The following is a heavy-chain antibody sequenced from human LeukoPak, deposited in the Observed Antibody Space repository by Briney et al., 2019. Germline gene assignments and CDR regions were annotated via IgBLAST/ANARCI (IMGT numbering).Heavy chain of an antibody. J-gene: IGHJ6*03. CDR1: GFTFSSYG. V-gene: IGHV3-30*02. D-gene: IGHD6-13*01. Sequence: GGSLRLSCAASGFTFSSYGMHWVRQAPGKGLEWVAFTRFDGNNKYYADSVKGRFTISRDNSRNTLDLQMNSLRGEDTAVYYCAKSASSSYYYYYMDVWGEGTSVTVSS. CDR3: AKSASSSYYYYYMDV. CDR2: TRFDGNNK.